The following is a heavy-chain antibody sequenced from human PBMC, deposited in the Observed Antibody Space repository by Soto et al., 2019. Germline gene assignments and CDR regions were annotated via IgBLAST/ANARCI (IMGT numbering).Heavy chain of an antibody. D-gene: IGHD3-22*01. V-gene: IGHV4-34*01. CDR2: INHSGST. CDR3: ARARITMIAPLDY. Sequence: SETLSLTCAVYGGSFSGYYWSWIRQPPGKGLEWIGEINHSGSTNYNPSLKSRVTISVDTSKNQFSLKLSSVTAADTAVYYCARARITMIAPLDYWGQGTLVTVSS. J-gene: IGHJ4*02. CDR1: GGSFSGYY.